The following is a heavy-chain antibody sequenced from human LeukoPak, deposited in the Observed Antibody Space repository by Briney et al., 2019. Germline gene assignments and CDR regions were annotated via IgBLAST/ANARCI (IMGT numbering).Heavy chain of an antibody. Sequence: SETLSLTCPVSGGSISYYYWSWIRQPPGKGLEWIGYIYYSGNTNYNPSLKSRVTISVDTSKNQFSLKLSSVTAADTAVYYCARRYDFWSGYPPPLDYWGQGTLVTVSS. CDR1: GGSISYYY. J-gene: IGHJ4*02. D-gene: IGHD3-3*01. CDR3: ARRYDFWSGYPPPLDY. CDR2: IYYSGNT. V-gene: IGHV4-59*12.